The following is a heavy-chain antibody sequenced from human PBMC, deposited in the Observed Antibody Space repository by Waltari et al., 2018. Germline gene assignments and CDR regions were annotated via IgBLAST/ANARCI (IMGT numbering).Heavy chain of an antibody. J-gene: IGHJ6*02. CDR3: ARDQSMTNYYYGMDV. Sequence: QVQLMQSGAEVKKPGASVKVSCKASGYTFTGYYIHWVRQTPGQGLEWMGRIHSNSGGANFAQKFQGRVTMTRDTSTSTVYMELSRLTFDDTAVYYCARDQSMTNYYYGMDVWGQGTTVTVS. CDR2: IHSNSGGA. CDR1: GYTFTGYY. V-gene: IGHV1-2*06.